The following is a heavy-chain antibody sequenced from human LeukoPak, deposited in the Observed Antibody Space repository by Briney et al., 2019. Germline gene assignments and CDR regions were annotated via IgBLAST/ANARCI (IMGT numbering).Heavy chain of an antibody. CDR2: IYKIGTT. J-gene: IGHJ4*02. D-gene: IGHD2-15*01. CDR3: VIGVGWQPDY. V-gene: IGHV4-59*02. Sequence: SETLSLTCTVFGDSVTGYFLNWVRQPPGKGLEWIGHIYKIGTTNYNPSLKSRLTISADTSKNQFSLQLRSVTAADTAVYYCVIGVGWQPDYWGQGALVTVSS. CDR1: GDSVTGYF.